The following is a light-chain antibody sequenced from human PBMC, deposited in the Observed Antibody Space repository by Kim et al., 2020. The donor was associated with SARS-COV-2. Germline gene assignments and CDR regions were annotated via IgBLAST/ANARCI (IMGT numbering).Light chain of an antibody. CDR2: GAS. Sequence: ASVGDRVTITCRESQDIRNDLGCYQQNPGRAPKRLIYGASSLQSGVPSRFSGSGSGTEFTLTISSLQPEDFATYFCLQHNTYPITFGQGTRLEIK. J-gene: IGKJ5*01. V-gene: IGKV1-17*01. CDR1: QDIRND. CDR3: LQHNTYPIT.